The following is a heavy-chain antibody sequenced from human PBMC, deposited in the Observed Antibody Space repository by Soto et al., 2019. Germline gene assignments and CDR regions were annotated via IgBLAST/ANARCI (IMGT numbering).Heavy chain of an antibody. V-gene: IGHV3-66*01. CDR2: IQSGGTT. J-gene: IGHJ6*04. Sequence: EVQLVESGGDLVQPGGSLRHSCAASGFSVSSKYMSWVRQAPGKGLEWVSLIQSGGTTYYAGSVKGRFTISRDYSENTLFRQMNCLRVEDTAVYDCTRDEVHFNGDRYYGVPMDVWGKGTTVTVSA. CDR3: TRDEVHFNGDRYYGVPMDV. CDR1: GFSVSSKY. D-gene: IGHD2-8*01.